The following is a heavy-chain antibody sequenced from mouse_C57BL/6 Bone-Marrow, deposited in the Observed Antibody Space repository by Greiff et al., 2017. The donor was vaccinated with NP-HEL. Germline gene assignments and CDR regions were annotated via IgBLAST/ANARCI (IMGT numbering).Heavy chain of an antibody. D-gene: IGHD1-1*01. J-gene: IGHJ4*01. V-gene: IGHV7-1*01. Sequence: EVKLMESGGGLVQSGRSLRLSCATSGFTFSDFYMAWVRQAPGKGLEWIAASRNKAYDYTTEYSASVKGRFTVSRDTSQSILYLQMNALRAEDTAIYYCARYYYGNAMDYWGQGTSLTVSS. CDR3: ARYYYGNAMDY. CDR1: GFTFSDFY. CDR2: SRNKAYDYTT.